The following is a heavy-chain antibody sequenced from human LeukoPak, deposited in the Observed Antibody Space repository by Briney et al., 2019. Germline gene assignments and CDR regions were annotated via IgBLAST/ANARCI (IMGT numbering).Heavy chain of an antibody. CDR2: TYYRSKWYN. CDR3: ARGLPIVVVPAAIVWFDP. V-gene: IGHV6-1*01. CDR1: GDSVSSNSAA. Sequence: SQTLSLTCAISGDSVSSNSAAWNWIRQSPSRGLEWLGRTYYRSKWYNDYAVSVKSRITINPDTSKNQFSLQLNSVTPEDTAVYYCARGLPIVVVPAAIVWFDPWGQGTLVTVSS. D-gene: IGHD2-2*02. J-gene: IGHJ5*02.